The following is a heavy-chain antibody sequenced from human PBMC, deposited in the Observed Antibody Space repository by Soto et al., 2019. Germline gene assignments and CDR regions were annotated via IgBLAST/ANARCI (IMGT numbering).Heavy chain of an antibody. CDR2: ISGYNGKT. Sequence: QVQLVQSGAEVKKPGASVKVSCKSSGYTFSMSGISWVRQAPGQGLEWMGWISGYNGKTNYEQKFQDRVTMTTDTSTNMAYMELRSLRSDDTAVYSCAREGPRPYYYYGMDVWGQGTTVTVSS. V-gene: IGHV1-18*01. CDR1: GYTFSMSG. J-gene: IGHJ6*02. CDR3: AREGPRPYYYYGMDV.